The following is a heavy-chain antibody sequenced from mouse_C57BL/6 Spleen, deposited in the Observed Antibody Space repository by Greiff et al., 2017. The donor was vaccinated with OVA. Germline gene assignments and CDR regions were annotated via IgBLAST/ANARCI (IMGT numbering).Heavy chain of an antibody. V-gene: IGHV1-54*01. J-gene: IGHJ3*01. CDR2: INPGSGGT. CDR1: GYAFTNYL. D-gene: IGHD2-4*01. CDR3: ARGDYDGFAY. Sequence: VKLQESGAELVRPGTSVKVSCKASGYAFTNYLIEWVKQRPGQGLEWIGVINPGSGGTNYNEKFKGKATLTADKSSSTAYMQPSSLTSEDSAVYFCARGDYDGFAYWGQGTLVTVSA.